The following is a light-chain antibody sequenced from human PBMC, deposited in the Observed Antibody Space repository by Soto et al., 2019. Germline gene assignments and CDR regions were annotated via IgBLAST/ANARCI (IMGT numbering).Light chain of an antibody. J-gene: IGLJ1*01. CDR2: DVS. V-gene: IGLV2-11*01. Sequence: QSVLTQPRSVSGSPGQSVTISCTGTSSDFGGYNYVSWYQQHPGKAPKLMIYDVSKRPSGVPDRFSGSKSGNTASLTISGLQAEDEADYYCCSYAGRYTYVFGTATKVTV. CDR3: CSYAGRYTYV. CDR1: SSDFGGYNY.